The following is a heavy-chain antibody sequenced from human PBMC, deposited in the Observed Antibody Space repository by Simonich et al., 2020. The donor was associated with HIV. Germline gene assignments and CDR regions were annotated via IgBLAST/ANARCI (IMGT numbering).Heavy chain of an antibody. J-gene: IGHJ4*02. D-gene: IGHD1-1*01. V-gene: IGHV4-34*01. CDR2: INHKGRT. CDR1: GGSFSDYY. CDR3: ARGGGNPNY. Sequence: QVQLQQWGAGLLKPSETLSLTCTVYGGSFSDYYWSWIRQPPGKGLEWIGEINHKGRTNYHPSLKSRVSISIDTSKNQFSLKLSSVTAADTAVYYCARGGGNPNYWGQGTLVTVSS.